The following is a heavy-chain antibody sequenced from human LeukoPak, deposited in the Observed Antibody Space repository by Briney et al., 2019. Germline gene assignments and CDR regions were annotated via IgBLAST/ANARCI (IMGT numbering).Heavy chain of an antibody. J-gene: IGHJ4*02. D-gene: IGHD3-22*01. CDR3: ARCSGYYYGDSDY. V-gene: IGHV4-59*01. CDR2: FYYTGST. Sequence: SETLSLTCTVSGGSISSYYWSWIRQPPGKGLEWIGYFYYTGSTNYNPSLESRVTISVDTSKNQLSLKLSSVTAADTAVYYCARCSGYYYGDSDYWGQGTLVTVSS. CDR1: GGSISSYY.